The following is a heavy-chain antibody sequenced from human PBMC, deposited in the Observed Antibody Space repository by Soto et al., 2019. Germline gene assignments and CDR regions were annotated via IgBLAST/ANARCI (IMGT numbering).Heavy chain of an antibody. CDR3: AAYPPYYYGMDV. CDR1: GFTFSSYG. Sequence: QVQLVESGGGVVQPGRSLRLSCAASGFTFSSYGMHWVRQAPGKGLEWVAVISYDGSNKYYADSVKGRFTISRDNSKNTLYLHMNSLRAEDTAVYYCAAYPPYYYGMDVWGQGTTVTVSS. CDR2: ISYDGSNK. V-gene: IGHV3-30*03. J-gene: IGHJ6*02. D-gene: IGHD2-2*01.